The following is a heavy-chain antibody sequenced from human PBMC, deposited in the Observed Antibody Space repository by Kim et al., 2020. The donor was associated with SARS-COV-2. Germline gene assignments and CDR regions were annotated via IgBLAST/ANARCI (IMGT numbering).Heavy chain of an antibody. V-gene: IGHV5-51*01. CDR3: ARLGSSGSGTYYYYYYGMDV. J-gene: IGHJ6*02. CDR2: IYPGDSDT. D-gene: IGHD6-19*01. CDR1: GYSFTSYW. Sequence: GESLKISCKGSGYSFTSYWIGWVRQMPGKGLEWMGIIYPGDSDTRYSPSFQGQVTISADKSISTAYLQWSSLKASDTAMYYCARLGSSGSGTYYYYYYGMDVWGQGTTVTVSS.